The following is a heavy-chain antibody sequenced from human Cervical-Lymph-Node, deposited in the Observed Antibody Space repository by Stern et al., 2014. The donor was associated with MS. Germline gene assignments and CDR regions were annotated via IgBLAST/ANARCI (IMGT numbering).Heavy chain of an antibody. D-gene: IGHD3-22*01. V-gene: IGHV4-61*01. J-gene: IGHJ4*02. Sequence: VQLQESGPGLVKPSETLSLTCTVSGGSVSRGSYYWSWIRQPPGKGREWIGDIYYSGSTNYNPSLKSRVTISVDTSKNQFSLKLSSVTAADTAVYYCARSSGYRLVGLYYFDYWGQGTLVTVSS. CDR2: IYYSGST. CDR1: GGSVSRGSYY. CDR3: ARSSGYRLVGLYYFDY.